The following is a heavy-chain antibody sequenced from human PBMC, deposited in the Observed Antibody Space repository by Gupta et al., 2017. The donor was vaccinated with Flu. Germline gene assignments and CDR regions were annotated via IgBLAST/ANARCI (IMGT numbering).Heavy chain of an antibody. CDR3: ARRITYGKTFDY. D-gene: IGHD2/OR15-2a*01. Sequence: QLQLQDSGPGLVKPSETLSLICTVSGGSISDTSYYWGWIRQPPVKGLEWIGNVGYSGNTFYNPTLKSPVTISVDTSKNQFSLKLSPVTAADTAVYYCARRITYGKTFDYWGQGSLVTVSS. V-gene: IGHV4-39*01. CDR1: GGSISDTSYY. CDR2: VGYSGNT. J-gene: IGHJ4*02.